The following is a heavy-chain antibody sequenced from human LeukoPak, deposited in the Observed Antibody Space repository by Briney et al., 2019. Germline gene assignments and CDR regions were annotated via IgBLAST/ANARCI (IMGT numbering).Heavy chain of an antibody. CDR3: ARGDSSSWWIDY. V-gene: IGHV4-59*12. Sequence: PSETLSLTCTVSGGSISSYYWTWIRQPPGKGLEWIGYIYYSGSTNYNPSLKGRVTISVDTSKNQFSLKLSSVTAADTAVYYCARGDSSSWWIDYWGQGTLVTVSS. CDR2: IYYSGST. D-gene: IGHD6-13*01. J-gene: IGHJ4*02. CDR1: GGSISSYY.